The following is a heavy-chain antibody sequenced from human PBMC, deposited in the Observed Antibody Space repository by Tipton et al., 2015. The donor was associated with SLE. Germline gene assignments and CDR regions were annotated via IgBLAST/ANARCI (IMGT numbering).Heavy chain of an antibody. D-gene: IGHD2-21*01. CDR3: AGATYCGGDCYDL. Sequence: TLSLTCTISGGSINLYYWSWIRQPPGKGLEYIGLIHYSGNTNYNPSLKSRVTISVDTSRNQFSLKLSHVTAADTAVYYCAGATYCGGDCYDLWGQGALVTVSS. J-gene: IGHJ4*02. CDR2: IHYSGNT. CDR1: GGSINLYY. V-gene: IGHV4-59*01.